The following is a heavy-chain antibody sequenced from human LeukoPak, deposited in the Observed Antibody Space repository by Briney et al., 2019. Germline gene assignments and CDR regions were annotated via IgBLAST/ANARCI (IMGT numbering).Heavy chain of an antibody. CDR3: TRDHPRLQGYYYDSSGYYEDY. Sequence: GGSLRLSCTASGFTFGDYAMSWVRQAPGKGLEWVGFIRSKAYGGPTEYAASVKGKFTISRDDSKSIAYLHMNSLKTEDTAVYYCTRDHPRLQGYYYDSSGYYEDYWGQGTLVTVSS. CDR1: GFTFGDYA. D-gene: IGHD3-22*01. J-gene: IGHJ4*02. V-gene: IGHV3-49*04. CDR2: IRSKAYGGPT.